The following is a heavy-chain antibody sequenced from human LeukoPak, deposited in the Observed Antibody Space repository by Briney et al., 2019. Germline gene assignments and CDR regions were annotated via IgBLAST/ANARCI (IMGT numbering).Heavy chain of an antibody. CDR3: ARGVLQNYYYYYMDV. J-gene: IGHJ6*03. D-gene: IGHD4-11*01. CDR2: IIPIFGTA. CDR1: GGTFSSYA. Sequence: ASVKVSCNASGGTFSSYAISWVRQAPGQGLEWMGGIIPIFGTANYAQKFQGRVTITADKSTSTAYMELSSLRSEDTAVYYCARGVLQNYYYYYMDVWGKGTTVTVSS. V-gene: IGHV1-69*06.